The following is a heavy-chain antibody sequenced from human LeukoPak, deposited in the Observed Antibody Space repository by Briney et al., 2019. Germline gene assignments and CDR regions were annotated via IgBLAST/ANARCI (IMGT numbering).Heavy chain of an antibody. Sequence: SETLSLTCTVSGGSISSGSYYWSWIRQPAGKGLEWIGRIYTSGSTNYNPSLKSRVTISVDTSKNQFSLKLSSVTAADTAVYYCARDSGYGDSCYFDYWGQGTLVTVSP. V-gene: IGHV4-61*02. CDR1: GGSISSGSYY. J-gene: IGHJ4*02. CDR2: IYTSGST. D-gene: IGHD4-17*01. CDR3: ARDSGYGDSCYFDY.